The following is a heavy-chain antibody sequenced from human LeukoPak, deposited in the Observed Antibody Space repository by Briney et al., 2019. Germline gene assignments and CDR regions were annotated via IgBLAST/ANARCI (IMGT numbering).Heavy chain of an antibody. D-gene: IGHD3-9*01. V-gene: IGHV4-34*01. CDR2: INHSGST. CDR1: GGSFSGYY. Sequence: SETLSLTCAVYGGSFSGYYWSWIRQPPGKGLEWIGEINHSGSTYYNPSLKSRVTISVDTSKNQFSLKLSSVTAADTAVYYCARQGETYYDILTGYSPRGGIFDYWGQGTLVTVSS. CDR3: ARQGETYYDILTGYSPRGGIFDY. J-gene: IGHJ4*02.